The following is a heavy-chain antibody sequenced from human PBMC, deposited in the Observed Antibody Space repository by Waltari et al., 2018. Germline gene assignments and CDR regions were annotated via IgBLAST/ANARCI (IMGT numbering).Heavy chain of an antibody. CDR1: GGSFRDYS. CDR3: VRAFMVTTFSALRYHDYYGMDV. V-gene: IGHV4-34*01. D-gene: IGHD4-17*01. Sequence: QVQLQQWGAGLLKPPETLSLTCAVYGGSFRDYSWSWVRHPPGKGLEWIGEINPSGVTNYNPSLKRRVTISVDTSKNQFSLRLSSVTAADTAVYYCVRAFMVTTFSALRYHDYYGMDVWGQGTAVTVSS. J-gene: IGHJ6*02. CDR2: INPSGVT.